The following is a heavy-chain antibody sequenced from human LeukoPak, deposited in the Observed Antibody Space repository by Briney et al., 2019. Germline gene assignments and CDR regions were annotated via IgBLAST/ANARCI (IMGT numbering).Heavy chain of an antibody. J-gene: IGHJ4*02. V-gene: IGHV3-43*02. Sequence: GGSLRLSCVASGLTFDDSAMHWVRQAPGKGLEWVSLISGDGGSTFYADSVKGRFSISRDNSKNSLYLQMNSLRPEDTAMYYCAKESGKFDYWGQGTQVAVSS. CDR1: GLTFDDSA. CDR3: AKESGKFDY. CDR2: ISGDGGST.